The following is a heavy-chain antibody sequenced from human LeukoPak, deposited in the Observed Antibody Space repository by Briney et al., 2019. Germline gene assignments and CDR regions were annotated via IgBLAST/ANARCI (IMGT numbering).Heavy chain of an antibody. D-gene: IGHD2-21*02. CDR2: ISYDGSNK. Sequence: GGSLRLSCAASGFTFSSYGMDWVRQAPGKGLEWVAVISYDGSNKYYADSMKGRFTISRDNSKNTLYLQMNSLRAEDTAVYYCAKVGGPGRVTADYYYYGMDVWGQGTTVTVSS. CDR1: GFTFSSYG. J-gene: IGHJ6*02. CDR3: AKVGGPGRVTADYYYYGMDV. V-gene: IGHV3-30*18.